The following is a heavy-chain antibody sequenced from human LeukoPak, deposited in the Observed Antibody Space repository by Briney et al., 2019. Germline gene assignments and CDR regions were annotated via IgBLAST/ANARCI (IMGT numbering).Heavy chain of an antibody. V-gene: IGHV3-74*01. CDR2: MNGDGSST. CDR1: GFTFSTHW. D-gene: IGHD1-26*01. CDR3: ARVGATTDAFDI. Sequence: PGGSLRLSCVASGFTFSTHWMHWVRQAPGKGLVWVSRMNGDGSSTKYADSVKGRFTISRDNDRNTLYLQMNSLRAEDTAVYYCARVGATTDAFDIWGQGTMVTVSS. J-gene: IGHJ3*02.